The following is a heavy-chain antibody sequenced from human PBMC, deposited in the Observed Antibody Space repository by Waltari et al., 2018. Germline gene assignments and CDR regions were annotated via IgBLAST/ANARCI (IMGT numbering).Heavy chain of an antibody. Sequence: QLQLQESGPGLVKSSETLSLTCTVSGAPISSSSYYWGWIRPSPGKGLEWIGSGYYIGTTFYHPDLKGRVTISVDTSKKQCFLKLSSVTASDTAMYYCARYPAVVYAKVDPWGQGTLVIVSS. D-gene: IGHD2-8*02. CDR1: GAPISSSSYY. V-gene: IGHV4-39*01. CDR3: ARYPAVVYAKVDP. J-gene: IGHJ5*02. CDR2: GYYIGTT.